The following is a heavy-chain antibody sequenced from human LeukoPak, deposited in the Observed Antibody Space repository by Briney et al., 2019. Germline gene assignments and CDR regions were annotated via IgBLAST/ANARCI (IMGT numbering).Heavy chain of an antibody. V-gene: IGHV3-23*01. CDR1: GFTFSSCA. CDR3: AKARWDYSNYLGGFNP. Sequence: GGSLRLSCAASGFTFSSCAMWGARRPPGKGWVGGSTISVSGGSTYYADSVKGRFTISRDNSKNTLNLQMNSLRAEDTAVYYCAKARWDYSNYLGGFNPWGQGTLVTVS. J-gene: IGHJ5*02. D-gene: IGHD4-11*01. CDR2: ISVSGGST.